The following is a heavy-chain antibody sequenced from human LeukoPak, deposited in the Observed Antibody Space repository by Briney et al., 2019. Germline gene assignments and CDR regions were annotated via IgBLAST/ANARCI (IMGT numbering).Heavy chain of an antibody. CDR1: GFTFSSYS. J-gene: IGHJ5*02. D-gene: IGHD6-13*01. Sequence: GGSLRLSCAASGFTFSSYSMSWVRQAPGKGLEWVSSISSSSSYIYYADSVKGRFTISRDNAKNSLYLQMNSLRAEDTAVYYCARDLDSSSWWNWFDPWGQGTLVTVSS. CDR2: ISSSSSYI. CDR3: ARDLDSSSWWNWFDP. V-gene: IGHV3-21*01.